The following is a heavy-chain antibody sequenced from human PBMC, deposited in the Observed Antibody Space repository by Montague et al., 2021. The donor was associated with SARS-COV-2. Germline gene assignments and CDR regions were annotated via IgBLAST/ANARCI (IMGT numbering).Heavy chain of an antibody. J-gene: IGHJ4*02. V-gene: IGHV4-34*01. CDR1: GGSFSDYH. D-gene: IGHD2-2*03. Sequence: SETLSLTCAVYGGSFSDYHWSWIRQPPGGGLEWIGRINHGGSTKYNPSLKSRVTISIDTSKNQFSLKLSSVTAADTAVYYCARGTPGYWGQGTQVTVSS. CDR2: INHGGST. CDR3: ARGTPGY.